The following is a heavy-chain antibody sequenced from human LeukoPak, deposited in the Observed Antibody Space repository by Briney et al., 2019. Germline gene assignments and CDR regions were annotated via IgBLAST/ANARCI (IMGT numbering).Heavy chain of an antibody. Sequence: GGSLRLSCAASGFTFSSYGMHWVRQAPGKGLEWVAFIRYDGSNKYYADSVKGRFTISRDNSRNTLYLQMNSLRAEDTAVYYCAKDSKPAAPYYFDYWGQGTLVTVSS. CDR1: GFTFSSYG. CDR3: AKDSKPAAPYYFDY. CDR2: IRYDGSNK. J-gene: IGHJ4*02. D-gene: IGHD2-2*01. V-gene: IGHV3-30*02.